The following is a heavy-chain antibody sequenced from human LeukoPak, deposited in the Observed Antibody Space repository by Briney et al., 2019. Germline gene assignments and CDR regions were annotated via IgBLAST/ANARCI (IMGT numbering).Heavy chain of an antibody. D-gene: IGHD6-13*01. Sequence: KPSETLSLTCTVSDGSISSSGYYWSWIRQPPGMGLEWIGTIYYSGITHYNPSLKSRVTISVATSKNQFSLKLTSVTAADTAVYYCARHDGPYSKNWPTHLGFDPWGQGTLVTVSS. CDR2: IYYSGIT. CDR3: ARHDGPYSKNWPTHLGFDP. CDR1: DGSISSSGYY. V-gene: IGHV4-39*01. J-gene: IGHJ5*02.